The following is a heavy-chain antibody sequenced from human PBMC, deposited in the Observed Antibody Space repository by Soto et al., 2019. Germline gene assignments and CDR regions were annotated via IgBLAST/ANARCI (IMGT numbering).Heavy chain of an antibody. CDR3: ARGDSTDCSNGVCSFFYNHDMDV. CDR2: INPKSGGT. J-gene: IGHJ6*02. CDR1: GYTFTGYY. V-gene: IGHV1-2*04. D-gene: IGHD2-8*01. Sequence: SVKVSCKASGYTFTGYYMHWVRQAPGQGLEWMGRINPKSGGTSTAQKFQGWVTMTTDTSISTASMELTRLTSDDTAIYYCARGDSTDCSNGVCSFFYNHDMDVWGQGTTVTVSS.